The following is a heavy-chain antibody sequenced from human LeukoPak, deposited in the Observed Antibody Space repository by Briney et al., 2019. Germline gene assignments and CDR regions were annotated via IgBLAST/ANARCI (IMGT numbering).Heavy chain of an antibody. CDR1: GGSISSGSYY. V-gene: IGHV4-39*07. J-gene: IGHJ4*02. D-gene: IGHD6-6*01. Sequence: SETLSLTCTVSGGSISSGSYYWSWIRQPPGKGLEWIGSIYYSGSTYYNPSLKSRVTISVDTSKNQFSLKLSSVTAADTAVYYCAREIITHIAARPTYDYWGQGTLVTVSS. CDR3: AREIITHIAARPTYDY. CDR2: IYYSGST.